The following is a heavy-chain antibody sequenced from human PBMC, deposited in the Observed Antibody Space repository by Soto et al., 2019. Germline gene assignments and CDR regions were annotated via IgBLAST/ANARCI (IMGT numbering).Heavy chain of an antibody. J-gene: IGHJ6*02. V-gene: IGHV1-69*06. Sequence: VQLVQSGAEVKKPGSSVKVSCKASGGTFSSYAIIWGRQAPGQGLEWMGGIIPIFGTANYAKKFQGRVTITADKSTSTAYMELSSLRSEDTAVYYCSSPRVGRWGMDVWGQVTTVTVSS. CDR3: SSPRVGRWGMDV. CDR2: IIPIFGTA. D-gene: IGHD2-15*01. CDR1: GGTFSSYA.